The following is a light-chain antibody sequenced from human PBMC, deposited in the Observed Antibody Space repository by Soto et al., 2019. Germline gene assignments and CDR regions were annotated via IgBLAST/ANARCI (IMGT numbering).Light chain of an antibody. J-gene: IGLJ2*01. CDR2: EVN. Sequence: QSALTQPPSASGSPGQSVTISCTGTSSDVGGYNYVSWYQQHPGKAPKLMIYEVNKRPSGVPDRFSGSKSGNTASLTVSGLQAEDDADYYCSSYAGSSMVVFGGGTKLTVL. CDR1: SSDVGGYNY. V-gene: IGLV2-8*01. CDR3: SSYAGSSMVV.